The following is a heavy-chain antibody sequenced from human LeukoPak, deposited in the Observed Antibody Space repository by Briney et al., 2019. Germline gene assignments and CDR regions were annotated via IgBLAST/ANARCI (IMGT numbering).Heavy chain of an antibody. CDR1: GVSLSSGRYS. D-gene: IGHD3-22*01. CDR3: ARADLYDSSGWFDP. V-gene: IGHV4-30-2*01. Sequence: SQTLSLTRAVSGVSLSSGRYSGSWIRQPPGKGLEWIGYIYHSGSTYYNPSLKSRVTISVDRSKNQFSLKLSSVTAADTAVYYCARADLYDSSGWFDPWGQGTLVTISS. CDR2: IYHSGST. J-gene: IGHJ5*02.